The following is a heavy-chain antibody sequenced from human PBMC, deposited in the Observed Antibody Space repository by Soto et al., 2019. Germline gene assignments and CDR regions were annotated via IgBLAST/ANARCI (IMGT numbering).Heavy chain of an antibody. V-gene: IGHV4-4*02. Sequence: SETLSLTCAVSGGSISSSNWWSWVRQPPGKGLEWIGEIYHSGSTNYNPSLKSRVTISVDKSKNQFSLKLSSVTAADTAVYYCARDQESSGTYFDYWGQGTLVTVSS. CDR1: GGSISSSNW. D-gene: IGHD6-19*01. CDR3: ARDQESSGTYFDY. J-gene: IGHJ4*02. CDR2: IYHSGST.